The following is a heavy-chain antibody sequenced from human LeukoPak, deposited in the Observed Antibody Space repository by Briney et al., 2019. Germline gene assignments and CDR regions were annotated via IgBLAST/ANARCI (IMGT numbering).Heavy chain of an antibody. J-gene: IGHJ3*02. Sequence: PGGSLRLSCAASGFTFSSYRMNWVRQAPGKGLEWVSSISSSSSYIYYADSVKGRFTISRDNAKNSLYLQMNSLRAEDTAVYYCARDPRWEPYDNAFDIWGQGTMVTVSS. CDR1: GFTFSSYR. V-gene: IGHV3-21*01. CDR2: ISSSSSYI. CDR3: ARDPRWEPYDNAFDI. D-gene: IGHD1-26*01.